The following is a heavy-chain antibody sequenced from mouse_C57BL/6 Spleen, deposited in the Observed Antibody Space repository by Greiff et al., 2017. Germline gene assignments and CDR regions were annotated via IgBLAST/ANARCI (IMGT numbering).Heavy chain of an antibody. CDR3: AIGGYGSTYAMDY. J-gene: IGHJ4*01. D-gene: IGHD1-1*01. Sequence: QVQLQQPGAELVKPGASVKVSCKASGYTFTSYWMHWVKQRPGQGLEWIGRIHPSDSDSNYNQKFKGKATLTVDKSSSTAYMQLSSLKSEDSAVYYCAIGGYGSTYAMDYWGQGTSVTVSS. CDR1: GYTFTSYW. CDR2: IHPSDSDS. V-gene: IGHV1-74*01.